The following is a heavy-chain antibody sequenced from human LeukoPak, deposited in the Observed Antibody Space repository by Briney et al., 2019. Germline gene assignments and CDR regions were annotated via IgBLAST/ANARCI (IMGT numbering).Heavy chain of an antibody. V-gene: IGHV4-30-4*01. CDR3: ASVIEMATITFDY. Sequence: SETLSLTCTVSGVSISSGDYYWSWLRQPPGKGLEWIGYIYHSGSTYYNPSLKSRVTISVDTSKNQFSLKLSSVTAADTAVYYCASVIEMATITFDYWGQGTLVTVSS. J-gene: IGHJ4*02. D-gene: IGHD5-24*01. CDR2: IYHSGST. CDR1: GVSISSGDYY.